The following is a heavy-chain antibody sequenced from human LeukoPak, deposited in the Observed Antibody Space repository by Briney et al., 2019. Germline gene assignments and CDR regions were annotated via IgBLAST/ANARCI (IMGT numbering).Heavy chain of an antibody. V-gene: IGHV3-7*01. CDR3: ARDYIH. Sequence: GGSLRLSCATSGSIFTNYWMSWVRQAPGKGLEWVANIKYDGSEKYYVDSVKGRFTISRDNAKSSLFLQMNSLRVEDTAVYYCARDYIHGGQGTLVTVSS. CDR1: GSIFTNYW. J-gene: IGHJ4*02. D-gene: IGHD5-18*01. CDR2: IKYDGSEK.